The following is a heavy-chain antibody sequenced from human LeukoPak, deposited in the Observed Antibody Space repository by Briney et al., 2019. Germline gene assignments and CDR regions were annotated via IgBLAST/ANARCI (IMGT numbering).Heavy chain of an antibody. V-gene: IGHV1-46*01. D-gene: IGHD2-15*01. Sequence: ASVKVSCKASGYTFTSFYMHWVRQAPGQGLEWMGIINPSGGSTSYAQKFQGRATMTRDTSTSTVYMELSSLRSEDTAVYYCARDIYCSGGSCYSALVGDWGQGTLVTVSS. J-gene: IGHJ4*02. CDR3: ARDIYCSGGSCYSALVGD. CDR2: INPSGGST. CDR1: GYTFTSFY.